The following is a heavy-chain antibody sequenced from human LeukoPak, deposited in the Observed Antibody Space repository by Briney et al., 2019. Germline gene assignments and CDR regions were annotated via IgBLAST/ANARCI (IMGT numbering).Heavy chain of an antibody. CDR3: ARMYGTTVVTPGDY. J-gene: IGHJ4*02. CDR2: INHSGST. Sequence: SETPSLTCAVYGGSFSGYYWSWIRQPPGKGLEWIGEINHSGSTNYNPSLKSRVTISVDTSKNQFSLKLSSVTAADTAVYYCARMYGTTVVTPGDYWGQGTLVTVSS. CDR1: GGSFSGYY. V-gene: IGHV4-34*01. D-gene: IGHD4-23*01.